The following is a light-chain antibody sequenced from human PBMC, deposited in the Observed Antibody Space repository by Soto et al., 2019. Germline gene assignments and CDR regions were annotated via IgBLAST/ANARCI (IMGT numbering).Light chain of an antibody. CDR3: AAWDDSLSGPV. CDR1: SSNIGDND. V-gene: IGLV1-47*02. CDR2: LND. Sequence: QSVLTQPPSTSGAPGQKVTISCSGSSSNIGDNDVYWYQELPGTAPKQLIYLNDQRPSGVPDRFSGSKSGASASLAISGLRSEDEADYLCAAWDDSLSGPVFGGGTKGTVL. J-gene: IGLJ2*01.